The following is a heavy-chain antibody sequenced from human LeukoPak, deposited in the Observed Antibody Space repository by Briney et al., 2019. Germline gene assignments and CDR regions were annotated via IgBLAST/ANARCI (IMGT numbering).Heavy chain of an antibody. CDR2: IWFDGSNI. D-gene: IGHD6-19*01. CDR1: GFNFSSYG. J-gene: IGHJ4*02. V-gene: IGHV3-33*01. CDR3: ARDSLPMAVTGPFDH. Sequence: GGSLRLSCAASGFNFSSYGMHWVRQAPGKGLECVTSIWFDGSNIHYADSVKGRVIISRDNSKSALYLQMNSLRAEDTAIYYCARDSLPMAVTGPFDHWGQGALVTVSS.